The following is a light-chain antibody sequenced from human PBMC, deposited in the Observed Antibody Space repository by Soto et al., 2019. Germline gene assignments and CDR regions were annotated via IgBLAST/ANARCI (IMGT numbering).Light chain of an antibody. CDR1: QSFNSIY. CDR3: QQFNNWPRT. CDR2: GAS. J-gene: IGKJ1*01. V-gene: IGKV3-20*01. Sequence: EIVLTQSPGTLSWSRLGVGRASFMASQSFNSIYLAWYQQKPGQAPRLLIYGASSRATGIPDRFSGSGSGTEFTLTISSLQSEDFAVYYCQQFNNWPRTFGQGTKVDI.